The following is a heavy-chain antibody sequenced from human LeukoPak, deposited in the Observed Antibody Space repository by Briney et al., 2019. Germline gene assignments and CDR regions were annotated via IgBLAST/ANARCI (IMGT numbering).Heavy chain of an antibody. CDR3: EQKTEYEILTGPNDY. CDR2: ISTSSSYK. V-gene: IGHV3-21*01. CDR1: GFTFSSYS. Sequence: GGSLRLSCAASGFTFSSYSMNWVRQATGKGLDWVSSISTSSSYKYYADSLKGRSTISRDNAKNSLNLQMNSLGAEDTAVFFFEQKTEYEILTGPNDYWGQGTLVTVSS. J-gene: IGHJ4*02. D-gene: IGHD3-9*01.